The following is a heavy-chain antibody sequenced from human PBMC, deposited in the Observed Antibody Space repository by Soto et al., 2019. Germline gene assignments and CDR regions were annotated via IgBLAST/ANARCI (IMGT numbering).Heavy chain of an antibody. CDR2: INHTGGT. CDR3: ATRITVFGLLIPPFNP. Sequence: PSESLSLTCAVYGGSVNGYYWNWIRQPPGKGLEWIGEINHTGGTHYNPSLKSRVTMSVDTSKNQFSLRLSSVTAADTAIYYRATRITVFGLLIPPFNPWGQETQVTVSS. CDR1: GGSVNGYY. D-gene: IGHD3-3*01. J-gene: IGHJ5*02. V-gene: IGHV4-34*01.